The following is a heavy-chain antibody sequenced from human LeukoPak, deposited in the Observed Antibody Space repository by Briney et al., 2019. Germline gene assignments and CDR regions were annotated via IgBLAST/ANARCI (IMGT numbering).Heavy chain of an antibody. CDR1: GFTFTTYW. J-gene: IGHJ3*02. D-gene: IGHD3-9*01. V-gene: IGHV3-7*01. CDR3: VRDRYDVLTGYNDAFDI. CDR2: IKQEGSEK. Sequence: PGGSLRLSCAASGFTFTTYWISWVSQAPGKGLEWMAYIKQEGSEKYYVDSVKGRFTISRDNAKNSLYLQMNSLRAEDTAVYYCVRDRYDVLTGYNDAFDIWGQGTMVTVSS.